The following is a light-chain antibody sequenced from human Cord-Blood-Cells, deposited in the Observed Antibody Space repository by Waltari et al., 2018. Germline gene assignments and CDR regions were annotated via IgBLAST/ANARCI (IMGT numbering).Light chain of an antibody. V-gene: IGLV2-14*01. CDR2: DVR. CDR1: SSDVGGYNY. J-gene: IGLJ3*02. Sequence: QSALTQPASVSGSPGQSITISCTGTSSDVGGYNYVSWYQQHPGKAPKLMIYDVRTRPSGVSNRCSGSKSGNTASLTISGLQAEDEADYYCSSYTSSSTWVFGGGTKLTVL. CDR3: SSYTSSSTWV.